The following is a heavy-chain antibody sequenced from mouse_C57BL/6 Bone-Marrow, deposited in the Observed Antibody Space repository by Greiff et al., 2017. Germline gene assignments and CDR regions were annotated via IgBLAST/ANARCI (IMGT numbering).Heavy chain of an antibody. D-gene: IGHD1-1*01. CDR3: ARDSKGSSSWFAY. CDR2: ISDGGSYT. Sequence: VQLKESGGGLVKPGGSLKLSCAASGFTFSSYAMSWVRQTPEKRLEWVATISDGGSYTYYPDNVKGRFTISRDNAKNNLYLQMSHLKSEDTAMYYCARDSKGSSSWFAYWGQGTLVTVSA. J-gene: IGHJ3*01. CDR1: GFTFSSYA. V-gene: IGHV5-4*01.